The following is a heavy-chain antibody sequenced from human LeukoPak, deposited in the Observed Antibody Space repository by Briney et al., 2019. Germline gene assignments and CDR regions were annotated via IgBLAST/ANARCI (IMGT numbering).Heavy chain of an antibody. CDR2: ISYDGSNK. CDR1: GFTFSSYG. CDR3: AKDLVAAAGTWNFDF. D-gene: IGHD6-13*01. Sequence: GGPLRLSCTASGFTFSSYGMHWVRQAPGKGLEWMAVISYDGSNKYYADSVKGRFTISRDNSKNTLYLQMNSLRADDTAVYYCAKDLVAAAGTWNFDFWGQGTLVTVSS. V-gene: IGHV3-30*18. J-gene: IGHJ4*02.